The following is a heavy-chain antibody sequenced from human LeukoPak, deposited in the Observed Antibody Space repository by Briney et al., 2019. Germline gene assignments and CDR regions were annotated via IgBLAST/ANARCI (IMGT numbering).Heavy chain of an antibody. CDR3: ARDLPPDDYGGNYPNAFDI. D-gene: IGHD4-23*01. CDR2: IYHSGST. V-gene: IGHV4-30-2*01. CDR1: GGSISSGGYY. Sequence: SQTLSLTCTVSGGSISSGGYYWSWIRQPPGKGLEWIGYIYHSGSTYYNPSLKSRVTISVDRSKNQFSLKLSSVTAADTAVYYCARDLPPDDYGGNYPNAFDIWGQGTMVTVSS. J-gene: IGHJ3*02.